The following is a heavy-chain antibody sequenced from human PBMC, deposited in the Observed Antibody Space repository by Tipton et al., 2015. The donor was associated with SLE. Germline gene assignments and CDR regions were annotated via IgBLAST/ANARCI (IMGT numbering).Heavy chain of an antibody. CDR2: INHSGST. Sequence: TLSLTCAVYGGSFSGYYWSWIRQPPGKGLEWIGEINHSGSTNYNPSLKSRVTISVNTSKNQFSLKLSSVTAADTAVYYCARTESYYGSGSSEYFQHWGQGTLVTVSS. J-gene: IGHJ1*01. D-gene: IGHD3-10*01. CDR3: ARTESYYGSGSSEYFQH. CDR1: GGSFSGYY. V-gene: IGHV4-34*01.